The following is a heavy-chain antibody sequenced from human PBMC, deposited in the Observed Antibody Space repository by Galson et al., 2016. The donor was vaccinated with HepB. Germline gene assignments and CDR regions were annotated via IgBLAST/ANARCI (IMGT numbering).Heavy chain of an antibody. V-gene: IGHV3-9*01. CDR1: GFTLDRYA. J-gene: IGHJ3*02. D-gene: IGHD3-22*01. Sequence: SLRLSCAASGFTLDRYAMHWVRQAPGKGLEWVSGISWNSGCIWYADSVKGRFPISSDNAKNSLYLQMNSLRAGDTALYYCAKDSGAYYYDSSGYRRNAFDIWGQGTMVTVSS. CDR3: AKDSGAYYYDSSGYRRNAFDI. CDR2: ISWNSGCI.